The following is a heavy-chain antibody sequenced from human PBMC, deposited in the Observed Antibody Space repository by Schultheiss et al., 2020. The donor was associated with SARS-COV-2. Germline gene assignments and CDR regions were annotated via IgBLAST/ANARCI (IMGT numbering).Heavy chain of an antibody. V-gene: IGHV4-59*12. D-gene: IGHD3-10*01. CDR1: GGSINRYY. Sequence: SETLSLTCTVSGGSINRYYWSWIRQPPGKGLEWIGYIYYSGSTNYNPSLKSRVTISVDTSKNQFSLKLSSVTAADTAVYYCATLAVGYYGMDVWGQGTTVTVSS. CDR3: ATLAVGYYGMDV. CDR2: IYYSGST. J-gene: IGHJ6*02.